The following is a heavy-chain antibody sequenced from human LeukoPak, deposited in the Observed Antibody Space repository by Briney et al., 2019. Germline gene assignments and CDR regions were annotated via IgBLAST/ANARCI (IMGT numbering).Heavy chain of an antibody. Sequence: GSSVKVSCKASGGTFSSYAISWVRQAPGQGLEWMGGIIPIFGTANYAQKFQGGVTITTDESTSTAYMELSSLRSEDTAVYYCASLRYDSSGYKIPNYYYYYMDVWGKGTTVTVSS. D-gene: IGHD3-22*01. CDR2: IIPIFGTA. CDR1: GGTFSSYA. J-gene: IGHJ6*03. CDR3: ASLRYDSSGYKIPNYYYYYMDV. V-gene: IGHV1-69*05.